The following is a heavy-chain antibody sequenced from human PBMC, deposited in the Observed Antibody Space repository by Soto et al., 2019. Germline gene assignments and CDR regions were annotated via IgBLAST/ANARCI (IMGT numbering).Heavy chain of an antibody. Sequence: GSLRLSCAASGFTFSSYGMYWVRQAPGKGLEWVAVIWYDGSNKYYADSVQGRFTISRDNSKNTVYLQMKSLRAEDTAVYYCARDRGFGGGHSLDGVFWFDPWGQGTLVTVSS. J-gene: IGHJ5*02. CDR1: GFTFSSYG. V-gene: IGHV3-33*01. CDR3: ARDRGFGGGHSLDGVFWFDP. D-gene: IGHD3-10*01. CDR2: IWYDGSNK.